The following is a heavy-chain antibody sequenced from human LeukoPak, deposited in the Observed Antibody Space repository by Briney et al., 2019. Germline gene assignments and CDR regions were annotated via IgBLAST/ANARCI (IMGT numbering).Heavy chain of an antibody. CDR1: GYTFTSYG. CDR2: ISAYNGNT. CDR3: AREVHTAMVWPSDY. J-gene: IGHJ4*02. V-gene: IGHV1-18*01. Sequence: ASVKVSCKASGYTFTSYGISWVRQAPGQGLEWMGWISAYNGNTNYAQKLQGRVTMTTDTSTSTAYMELRSLRSDDTAVYYRAREVHTAMVWPSDYWGQGTLVTVSS. D-gene: IGHD5-18*01.